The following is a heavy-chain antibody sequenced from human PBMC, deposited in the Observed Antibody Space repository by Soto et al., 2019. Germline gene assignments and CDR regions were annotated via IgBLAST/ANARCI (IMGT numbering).Heavy chain of an antibody. V-gene: IGHV1-3*01. J-gene: IGHJ6*02. Sequence: SVKVACKSSGYSFTTYALHWVRQAPGQRLEWMAWINGGNGNTKYSQKFPDRVTITRDTSASIAYMELSSLRSEDTAVYYCARGKGMEENYYYHGMDVWGQGTTVTVSS. CDR3: ARGKGMEENYYYHGMDV. CDR2: INGGNGNT. D-gene: IGHD1-1*01. CDR1: GYSFTTYA.